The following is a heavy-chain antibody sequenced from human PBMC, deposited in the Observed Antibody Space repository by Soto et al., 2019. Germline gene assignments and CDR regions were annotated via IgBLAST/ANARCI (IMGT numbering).Heavy chain of an antibody. CDR3: ARAYCSGGSCPPYYYGMDV. CDR1: GFTFSSYG. D-gene: IGHD2-15*01. J-gene: IGHJ6*02. Sequence: QVQLVESGGGVVQPGRSLRLSCAASGFTFSSYGMHWVRQAPGKGLEWVAVIWYDGSNKYYADSVKGRFTISRDNSKNTLYLQMNSLRAEDTAMYYCARAYCSGGSCPPYYYGMDVLGQGTTVTVSS. CDR2: IWYDGSNK. V-gene: IGHV3-33*01.